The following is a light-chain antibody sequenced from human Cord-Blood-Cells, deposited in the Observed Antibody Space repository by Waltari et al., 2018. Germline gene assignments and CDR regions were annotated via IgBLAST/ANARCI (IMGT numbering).Light chain of an antibody. Sequence: YTLTQPPSLSESPGRKVIISCPLSSGYHVSTYVPWVQQRPGSAPTLVVYENNLRPYGVAVRFSDAIDRASNSADLTISGLKTEEEADYYGQSYDSRNLVFGGGTKVTVL. CDR1: SGYHVSTY. CDR3: QSYDSRNLV. CDR2: ENN. J-gene: IGLJ2*01. V-gene: IGLV6-57*03.